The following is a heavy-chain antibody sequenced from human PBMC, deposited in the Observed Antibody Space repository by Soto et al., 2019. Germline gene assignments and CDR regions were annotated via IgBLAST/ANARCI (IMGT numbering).Heavy chain of an antibody. Sequence: QVQLVESGGGVVQPGRSLRLSCAASGFTFSNYGMHWVRQAPGKGLEWVAFILYDGSDKYFADSVKGRFTISRDNSKNTLDVQMTSLRAEDTAVYYCAKDPIVMIRGVMNYYGMDVWGQGTTVTVSS. J-gene: IGHJ6*02. CDR2: ILYDGSDK. V-gene: IGHV3-30*18. D-gene: IGHD3-10*01. CDR1: GFTFSNYG. CDR3: AKDPIVMIRGVMNYYGMDV.